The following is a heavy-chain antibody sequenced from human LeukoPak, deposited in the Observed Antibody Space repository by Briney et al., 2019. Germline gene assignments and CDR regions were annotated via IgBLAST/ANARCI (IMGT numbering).Heavy chain of an antibody. J-gene: IGHJ4*02. CDR3: AKDHLIVATTDLDY. V-gene: IGHV3-23*01. Sequence: GGSLRLSCAASGFTFSSYAMSWVRQAPGKGLEWVSAISGSGGSTYYAGSVKGRFTIFRDNSKNTLYLQMNSLRAEDTAVYYCAKDHLIVATTDLDYWGQGTLVTVSS. D-gene: IGHD5-12*01. CDR2: ISGSGGST. CDR1: GFTFSSYA.